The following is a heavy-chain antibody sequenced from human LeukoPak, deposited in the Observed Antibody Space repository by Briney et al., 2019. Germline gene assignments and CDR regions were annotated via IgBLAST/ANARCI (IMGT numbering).Heavy chain of an antibody. CDR1: GGSISSHY. CDR3: ARGGGVTYYDSTGYLWYFDD. J-gene: IGHJ4*02. CDR2: IYYSGST. Sequence: SETLSLTCTVSGGSISSHYWSWIRQPPGTGLEWIGYIYYSGSTKFNPSLKSRVTISVDTSKNQFSLKLSSVTAADTAVYYCARGGGVTYYDSTGYLWYFDDWGQGTLVTVSS. V-gene: IGHV4-59*11. D-gene: IGHD3-22*01.